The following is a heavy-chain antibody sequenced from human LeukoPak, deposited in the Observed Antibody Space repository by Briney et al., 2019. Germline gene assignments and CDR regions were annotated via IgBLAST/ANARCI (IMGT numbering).Heavy chain of an antibody. V-gene: IGHV3-21*01. CDR2: ITNSGVHT. D-gene: IGHD2-15*01. CDR1: GFTFTSYT. CDR3: ARQPQVAHFDY. J-gene: IGHJ4*02. Sequence: PGGSLRLSCAASGFTFTSYTMSWVRQAPGKGLEWVSSITNSGVHTYYTDSLKGRFTISRDNANNSLYLQMNSLSAEDTAIYYCARQPQVAHFDYWGQGTPVSVSS.